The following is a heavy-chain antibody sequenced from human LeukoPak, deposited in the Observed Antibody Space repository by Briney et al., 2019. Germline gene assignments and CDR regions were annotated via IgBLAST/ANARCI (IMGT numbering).Heavy chain of an antibody. D-gene: IGHD5-18*01. CDR2: IYYSGST. CDR1: GGSISSSY. CDR3: ARGGVDTAMVPISIYYYYYYMDV. V-gene: IGHV4-59*01. J-gene: IGHJ6*03. Sequence: SETLSLTCTVSGGSISSSYWSWIRQPPGKGLEWIGYIYYSGSTNYNPSLKSRVTISVDTSKNQFSLKLSSVTAADTAVYYCARGGVDTAMVPISIYYYYYYMDVWGKGTTVTVSS.